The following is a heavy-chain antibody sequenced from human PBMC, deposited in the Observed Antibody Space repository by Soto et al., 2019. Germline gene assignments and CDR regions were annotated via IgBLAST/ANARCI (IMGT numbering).Heavy chain of an antibody. D-gene: IGHD3-9*01. V-gene: IGHV4-39*01. CDR2: IYYSGST. Sequence: SETLSLTCTVSGGSISSSSYYWGWIRQPPGKGLEWIGSIYYSGSTYYNPSLKSRVTISVDTSKNQFSLKLSSVTAADTAVYYCARQREYDILTGYYRYYYYYYMDVWGKGTTVTVSS. J-gene: IGHJ6*03. CDR1: GGSISSSSYY. CDR3: ARQREYDILTGYYRYYYYYYMDV.